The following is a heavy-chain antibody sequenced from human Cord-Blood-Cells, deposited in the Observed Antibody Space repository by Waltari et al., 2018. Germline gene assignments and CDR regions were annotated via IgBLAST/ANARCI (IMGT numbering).Heavy chain of an antibody. J-gene: IGHJ4*02. V-gene: IGHV3-9*01. CDR3: AKAGDCSSTSCYGLFDY. D-gene: IGHD2-2*01. Sequence: EVQLVESGGGLVQPGRSLRLSCAASGFTFDDYAMHWVRQAPGKGLEWVSGISWNSGSIGYADSVKGRFTISRDNAKSSLYLQMNSLRAEDTALYYCAKAGDCSSTSCYGLFDYWGQGTLVTVSS. CDR2: ISWNSGSI. CDR1: GFTFDDYA.